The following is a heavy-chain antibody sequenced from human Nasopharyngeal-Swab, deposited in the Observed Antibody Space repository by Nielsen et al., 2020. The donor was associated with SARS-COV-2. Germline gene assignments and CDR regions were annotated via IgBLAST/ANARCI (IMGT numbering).Heavy chain of an antibody. D-gene: IGHD3-10*01. CDR3: AKDIRWFGELEGYYFDY. V-gene: IGHV3-9*01. CDR2: ISWNSGSI. J-gene: IGHJ4*02. Sequence: GGSLRLSCAASGSTFDDYAMHWVRQAPGKGLEWVSGISWNSGSIGYADSVKGRFTISRDNAKNSLYLQMNSLRAEDTALYYCAKDIRWFGELEGYYFDYWGQGTLVTVSS. CDR1: GSTFDDYA.